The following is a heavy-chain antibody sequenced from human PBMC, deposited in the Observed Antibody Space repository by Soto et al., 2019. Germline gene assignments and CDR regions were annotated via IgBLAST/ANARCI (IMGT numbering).Heavy chain of an antibody. D-gene: IGHD3-16*01. Sequence: ASVKVSCKASGYSFTRYGISWVRQAPGQGLEWMGWISAYNGNTNYAQKLQGRVTMTTDTSTSTAYMELRSLRSDDTAVYYCARELGQPRAFFYWGQGTLVTVSS. V-gene: IGHV1-18*01. J-gene: IGHJ4*02. CDR1: GYSFTRYG. CDR2: ISAYNGNT. CDR3: ARELGQPRAFFY.